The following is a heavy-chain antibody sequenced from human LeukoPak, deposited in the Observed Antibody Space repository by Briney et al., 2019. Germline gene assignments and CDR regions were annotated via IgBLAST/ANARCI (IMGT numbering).Heavy chain of an antibody. CDR2: IYYSGST. V-gene: IGHV4-39*07. CDR1: GGSISSSSYY. J-gene: IGHJ4*02. D-gene: IGHD4-23*01. CDR3: ARGLSHYGGKGDY. Sequence: PSETLSLTCTVSGGSISSSSYYWGWIRQPPGKGLEWIGSIYYSGSTYYNPSLKSRVTISVDTSKNQFSLKLSSVTAADTAVYYCARGLSHYGGKGDYWGQGTLVTVSP.